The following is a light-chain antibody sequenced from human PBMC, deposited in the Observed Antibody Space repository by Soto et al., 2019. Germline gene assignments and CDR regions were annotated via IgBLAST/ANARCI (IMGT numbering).Light chain of an antibody. CDR2: DAS. J-gene: IGKJ4*01. CDR1: QSVRSNY. V-gene: IGKV3-20*01. CDR3: QQYGSTPLT. Sequence: ILLKQSPDTLSLSPGERTTLSCRASQSVRSNYLAWYQQKPGQAPRFLIYDASSRATGIPDRFSGSGSGTDFTLTIIRLEPEDFAVYYCQQYGSTPLTFGGGTKVDIK.